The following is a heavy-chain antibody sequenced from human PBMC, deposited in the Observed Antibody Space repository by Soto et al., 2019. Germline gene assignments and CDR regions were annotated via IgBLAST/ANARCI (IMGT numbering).Heavy chain of an antibody. Sequence: QITLKESGPTLVKPTQTLTLTCTFSGFSLTSGVVGVGWIRQPPGEALEWLALIYWNDEQYYNPSLRNRLTITRDTTKNPVVLTMTNTDPVHTATYYCAHRLPGPSGYDVWGQGTTVTVYS. CDR2: IYWNDEQ. CDR3: AHRLPGPSGYDV. J-gene: IGHJ6*02. CDR1: GFSLTSGVVG. D-gene: IGHD6-13*01. V-gene: IGHV2-5*01.